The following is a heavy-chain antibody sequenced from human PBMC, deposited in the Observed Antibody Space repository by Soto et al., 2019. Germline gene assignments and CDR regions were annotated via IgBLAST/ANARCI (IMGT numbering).Heavy chain of an antibody. CDR1: GYTFTSYG. D-gene: IGHD3-9*01. J-gene: IGHJ6*02. V-gene: IGHV1-18*01. Sequence: QVQLVQSGAEVKKPGASVKVSCKASGYTFTSYGISWVRQAPGQGLEWMGWISAYNGNTNYAQKLQGRVTMTTDTSTSTAYMELRSLRSDDTAVYYCARESNDISDGDLGIGDYYGMDVWGQGTTVTVSS. CDR2: ISAYNGNT. CDR3: ARESNDISDGDLGIGDYYGMDV.